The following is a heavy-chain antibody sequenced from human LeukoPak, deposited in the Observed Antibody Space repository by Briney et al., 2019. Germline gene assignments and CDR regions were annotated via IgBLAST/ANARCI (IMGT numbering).Heavy chain of an antibody. CDR2: IYHSGST. D-gene: IGHD2-2*01. CDR3: AREYGRYCSSTSCELYYMDV. CDR1: GGSISSGGYY. V-gene: IGHV4-30-2*01. J-gene: IGHJ6*03. Sequence: SETLSLTCTVSGGSISSGGYYWSWIRQPPGKGLEWIGYIYHSGSTYYNPSLKSRVTISVDRSKNQFSLKLSSVTAADTAVYYCAREYGRYCSSTSCELYYMDVGGKGTTVTVSS.